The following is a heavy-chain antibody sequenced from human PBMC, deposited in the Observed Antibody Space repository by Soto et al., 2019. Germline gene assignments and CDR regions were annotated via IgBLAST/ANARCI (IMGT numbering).Heavy chain of an antibody. CDR1: GGAFSNFA. J-gene: IGHJ4*02. CDR3: VRGGSGSRGDS. CDR2: ITPILGTP. V-gene: IGHV1-69*01. D-gene: IGHD3-10*01. Sequence: QVQLVQSGAEMKKPGSSVKVSCKTSGGAFSNFAVSWVRQAPGQGLEWVGGITPILGTPSYAQKFQGRVTITADVSMTSAYMEITSLTSEDTALYYCVRGGSGSRGDSWGQGTLVTVSS.